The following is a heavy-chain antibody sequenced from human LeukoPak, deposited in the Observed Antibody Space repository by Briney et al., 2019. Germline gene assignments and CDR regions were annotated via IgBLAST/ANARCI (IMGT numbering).Heavy chain of an antibody. J-gene: IGHJ4*02. CDR3: ARECRYSHGYCYFDY. CDR1: GFTFSSYS. V-gene: IGHV3-21*01. D-gene: IGHD5-18*01. Sequence: GGSLRLSCAASGFTFSSYSMNWVRQAPGKGLEWVSSISSSSSYIYYADSVKGRFTISRDNAKNSLYLQMNSLRAEDTAVYYCARECRYSHGYCYFDYWGQGTLVTVSS. CDR2: ISSSSSYI.